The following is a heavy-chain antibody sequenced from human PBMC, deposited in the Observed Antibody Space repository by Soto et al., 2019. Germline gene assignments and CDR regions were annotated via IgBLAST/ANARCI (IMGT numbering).Heavy chain of an antibody. D-gene: IGHD3-3*01. J-gene: IGHJ6*02. CDR3: ARPYDFWSGYYYYYYGMDV. CDR2: MNPNSGNT. Sequence: ASVKVSCKASGYTFTSYDINWVRQATGQGLEWMGWMNPNSGNTGYAQKFQGRVTMTRDTSISTAYMELSSLRSEDTAVYYCARPYDFWSGYYYYYYGMDVWGQGTTVTVS. CDR1: GYTFTSYD. V-gene: IGHV1-8*01.